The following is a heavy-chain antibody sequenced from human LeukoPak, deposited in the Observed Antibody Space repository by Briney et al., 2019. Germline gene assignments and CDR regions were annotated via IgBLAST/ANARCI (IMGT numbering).Heavy chain of an antibody. D-gene: IGHD6-19*01. CDR3: ASSAVGSSGWYPLNYYYYYMDV. CDR2: ISAYNGNT. V-gene: IGHV1-18*01. J-gene: IGHJ6*03. CDR1: GYTFTSYG. Sequence: ASVKVSCKASGYTFTSYGISWVRQAPGQGLEWMGWISAYNGNTNYAQKLQGRVTMTTDTSTSTAYMELRSLRSDDTAVYYCASSAVGSSGWYPLNYYYYYMDVWGKGTTVTVSS.